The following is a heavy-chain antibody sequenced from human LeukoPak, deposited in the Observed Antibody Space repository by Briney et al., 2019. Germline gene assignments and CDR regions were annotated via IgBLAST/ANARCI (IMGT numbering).Heavy chain of an antibody. CDR3: ARDPLADRYSSGWVP. Sequence: GASVKVSCKASGGTLSSYAISWVRQAPGQGLEWMGRINPILGIANYAQKFQGRVTITADKSTSTAYMELSSLRSEDTAVYYCARDPLADRYSSGWVPWGQGTLVTVSS. D-gene: IGHD6-19*01. CDR1: GGTLSSYA. J-gene: IGHJ5*02. V-gene: IGHV1-69*04. CDR2: INPILGIA.